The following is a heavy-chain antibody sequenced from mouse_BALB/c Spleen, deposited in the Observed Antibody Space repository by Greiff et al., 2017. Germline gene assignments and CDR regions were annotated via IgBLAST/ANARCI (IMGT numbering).Heavy chain of an antibody. CDR3: TRSGAYYGNYAWFAY. CDR1: GYTFTSYW. Sequence: VQLQQPGAELVKPGASVKMSCKASGYTFTSYWMHWVKQRPGQGLEWIGVIDPSDSYTSYNQKFKGKATLTVDASSSTAYMQLSSLTSEDSAVYYCTRSGAYYGNYAWFAYWGQGTLVTVSA. J-gene: IGHJ3*01. CDR2: IDPSDSYT. V-gene: IGHV1S127*01. D-gene: IGHD2-10*01.